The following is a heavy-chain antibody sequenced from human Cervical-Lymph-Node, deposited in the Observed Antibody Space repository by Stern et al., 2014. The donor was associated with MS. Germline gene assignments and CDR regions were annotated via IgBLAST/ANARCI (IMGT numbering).Heavy chain of an antibody. CDR1: GHSFSNYW. D-gene: IGHD6-13*01. J-gene: IGHJ4*02. V-gene: IGHV5-51*01. Sequence: EVQLVQSGAEVKKPGESLKISCKGSGHSFSNYWIGWVRQMPGKGLEWMGMLYPGDSDTRYSPPFQGHVTISADKSISTAYLQWSSLEASDTATYYCARHGGQQLVLGFDSWGQGTLVTVSS. CDR3: ARHGGQQLVLGFDS. CDR2: LYPGDSDT.